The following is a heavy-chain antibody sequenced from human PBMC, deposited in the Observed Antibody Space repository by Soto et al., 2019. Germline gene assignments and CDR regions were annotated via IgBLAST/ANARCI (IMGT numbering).Heavy chain of an antibody. V-gene: IGHV3-48*01. Sequence: GGSLRLSCAASGFTFSSYSMNWVRQAPGKGLEWVSYISSSSSTIYYADSVKGRFTISRDNAKNSLYLQMNSLRAEDTAVYYCARDWVSYCSSTSCLLDAFDIWGQGTMVTVSS. CDR2: ISSSSSTI. CDR1: GFTFSSYS. CDR3: ARDWVSYCSSTSCLLDAFDI. D-gene: IGHD2-2*01. J-gene: IGHJ3*02.